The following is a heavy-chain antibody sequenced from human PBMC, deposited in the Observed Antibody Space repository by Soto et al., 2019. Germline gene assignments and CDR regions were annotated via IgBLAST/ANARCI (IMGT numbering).Heavy chain of an antibody. Sequence: RASVKVSCKASGYTFANYDINWVRQAPGQGLEWMGWMNPNRGDTGYAQKFQGRVTMTRDISINTAYMDLTSLTYEDTAIYYCARELRGSGSFGLWGQGTMVTVSS. D-gene: IGHD1-26*01. CDR1: GYTFANYD. J-gene: IGHJ3*01. CDR3: ARELRGSGSFGL. CDR2: MNPNRGDT. V-gene: IGHV1-8*01.